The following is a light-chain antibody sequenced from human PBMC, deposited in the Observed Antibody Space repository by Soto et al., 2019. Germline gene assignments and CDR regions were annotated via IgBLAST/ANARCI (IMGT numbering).Light chain of an antibody. J-gene: IGKJ5*01. CDR1: HNVDIY. CDR2: DAS. CDR3: QQRRPWPPLT. V-gene: IGKV3-11*01. Sequence: EVVLTQSPATLSLSPGETATLSCRASHNVDIYLAWYQQKPGQAPRLLIYDASNRATGIPARFSGSGSGTDFSLPISSLEPEDSAVYYCQQRRPWPPLTFGQGTRLE.